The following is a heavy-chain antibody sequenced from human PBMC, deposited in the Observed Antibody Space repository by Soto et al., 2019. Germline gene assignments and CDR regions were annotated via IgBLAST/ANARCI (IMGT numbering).Heavy chain of an antibody. D-gene: IGHD6-13*01. CDR3: ARELLVGYYYYGMDV. CDR2: ISSSSSTI. CDR1: GFTFSSYS. J-gene: IGHJ6*02. Sequence: RLSCAASGFTFSSYSMNWVRQAPGKGLEWVSYISSSSSTIYYADSVKGRFTISRDNAKNSLYLQMNSLRDEDTAVYYCARELLVGYYYYGMDVWGQGTTVTVSS. V-gene: IGHV3-48*02.